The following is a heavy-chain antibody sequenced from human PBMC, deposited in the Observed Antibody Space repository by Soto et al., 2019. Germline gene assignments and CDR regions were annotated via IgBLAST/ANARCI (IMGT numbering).Heavy chain of an antibody. CDR1: GFTFSSYA. CDR3: AKGRGSSAGYFDY. Sequence: GGSLRLSCAASGFTFSSYAMSWVRQAPGKGMEWVSAISGSGGSTYYADSVKVRFTISRDNSKNTLYLQMNSLRAEDTAVYYCAKGRGSSAGYFDYWGQGTLVTVSS. V-gene: IGHV3-23*01. D-gene: IGHD6-6*01. J-gene: IGHJ4*02. CDR2: ISGSGGST.